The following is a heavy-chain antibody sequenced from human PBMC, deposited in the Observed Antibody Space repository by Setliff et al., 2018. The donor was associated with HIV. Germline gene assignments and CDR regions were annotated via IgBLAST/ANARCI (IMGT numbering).Heavy chain of an antibody. Sequence: GGSLRLSCAASAFIFSSYSMNWVRQVPGKGLEWVAYIGGRSDIVLYGDSVKGRFTISRDNAENSLYLQMNSLRAEDTAVYYCVRDHNWAFDVWGQGTVVTVSS. CDR2: IGGRSDIV. J-gene: IGHJ3*01. V-gene: IGHV3-48*01. CDR3: VRDHNWAFDV. CDR1: AFIFSSYS.